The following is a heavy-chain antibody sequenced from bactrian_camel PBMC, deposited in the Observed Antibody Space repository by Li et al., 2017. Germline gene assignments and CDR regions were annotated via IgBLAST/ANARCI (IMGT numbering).Heavy chain of an antibody. Sequence: VQLVESGGGLVQPGESLRLSCVASGITFSRHDMSWVRQAPGKERERVASIDSIRTTRYADSVKGRFTISKDNAKNTLILQMNSLKPGDTAMYYCAARGPYCYTKLSVRDFTYWGQGTQVTVS. V-gene: IGHV3S40*01. D-gene: IGHD2*01. CDR2: IDSIRTTR. J-gene: IGHJ6*01. CDR1: GITFSRHD. CDR3: AARGPYCYTKLSVRDFTY.